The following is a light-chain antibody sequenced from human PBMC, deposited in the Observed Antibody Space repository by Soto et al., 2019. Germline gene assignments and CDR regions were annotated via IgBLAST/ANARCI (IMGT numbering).Light chain of an antibody. CDR1: SSDVGGYNY. Sequence: QSALTQPASVSGSPGQSITISCTGTSSDVGGYNYVSWYQQHPGKAPKLMIYDVSNRPSGVSNRFSGSKSGTTASLTISGLQAEDEADYYCRSYNSSSTRVFGGGTKLTVL. V-gene: IGLV2-14*01. CDR2: DVS. J-gene: IGLJ2*01. CDR3: RSYNSSSTRV.